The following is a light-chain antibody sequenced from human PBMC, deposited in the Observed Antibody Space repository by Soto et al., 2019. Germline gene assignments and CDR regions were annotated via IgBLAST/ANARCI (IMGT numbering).Light chain of an antibody. CDR1: QSVSSN. CDR2: GAS. V-gene: IGKV3-20*01. Sequence: EIVMTQSPATLSVSPWERATLSCRASQSVSSNLAWYQQKPGQAPRLLIYGASSRATGIPDRVSGSGSGTDFTLTISRLEPEDFAVYYCQQYGSSTETFGQGTKVDIK. J-gene: IGKJ1*01. CDR3: QQYGSSTET.